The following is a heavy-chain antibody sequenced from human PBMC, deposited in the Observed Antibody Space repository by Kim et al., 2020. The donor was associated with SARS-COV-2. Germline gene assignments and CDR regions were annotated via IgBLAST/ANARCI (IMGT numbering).Heavy chain of an antibody. V-gene: IGHV5-51*01. J-gene: IGHJ3*02. CDR1: GYSFTSYW. Sequence: GESLKISCKGSGYSFTSYWIGWVRQMPGKGLEWMGIIYPGDSDTRYSPSFQGQVTISADKSISTAYLQWSSLKASDTAMYYCARQSTYCGGDCYPDDAFDIWGQGTMVTVSS. D-gene: IGHD2-21*01. CDR2: IYPGDSDT. CDR3: ARQSTYCGGDCYPDDAFDI.